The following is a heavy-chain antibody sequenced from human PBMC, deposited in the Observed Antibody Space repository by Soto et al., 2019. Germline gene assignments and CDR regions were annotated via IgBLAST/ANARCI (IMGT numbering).Heavy chain of an antibody. V-gene: IGHV4-30-4*08. Sequence: QVQLQQSGPGLVKPSQTLSLTCTVSGGSISSDCYHWTWVRQSPERGLEWIGYIHHSGSILYNPSLQSRVTISVDTSKNHFTLHLSSVTAADTAVYFCAREDDGGDSLDVWGQGTTVTVSS. CDR1: GGSISSDCYH. D-gene: IGHD2-21*02. J-gene: IGHJ6*02. CDR2: IHHSGSI. CDR3: AREDDGGDSLDV.